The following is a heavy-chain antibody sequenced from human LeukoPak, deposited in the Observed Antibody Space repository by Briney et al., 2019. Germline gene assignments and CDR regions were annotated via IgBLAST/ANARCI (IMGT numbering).Heavy chain of an antibody. Sequence: GASVKVSCKASGGTFSSYAISWVRQAPGQGLEWMGGIIPIFGTANYAQKFQGRVTITADESTSTAYMELSSLRSEDTAVYYCARASEYSYGPTEYYYYYYGMDVWGQGTTVTVSS. J-gene: IGHJ6*02. V-gene: IGHV1-69*13. D-gene: IGHD5-18*01. CDR2: IIPIFGTA. CDR3: ARASEYSYGPTEYYYYYYGMDV. CDR1: GGTFSSYA.